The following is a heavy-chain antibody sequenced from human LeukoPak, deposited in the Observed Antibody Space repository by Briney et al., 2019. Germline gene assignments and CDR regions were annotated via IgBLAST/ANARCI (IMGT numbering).Heavy chain of an antibody. Sequence: GASVKVSCKASGYTFTCYYMHWVRQAPGQGLEWMGWINPNSGGTNYAQKFQGRVTMTRDTSISTAYMELSRLRSDDTAVYYCARPNCSSTSCHITHAFDIWGQGTMVTVSS. D-gene: IGHD2-2*01. CDR3: ARPNCSSTSCHITHAFDI. J-gene: IGHJ3*02. V-gene: IGHV1-2*02. CDR2: INPNSGGT. CDR1: GYTFTCYY.